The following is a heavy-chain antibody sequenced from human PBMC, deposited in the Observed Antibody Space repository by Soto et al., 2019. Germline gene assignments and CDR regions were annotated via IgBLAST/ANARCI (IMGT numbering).Heavy chain of an antibody. V-gene: IGHV3-23*01. D-gene: IGHD5-12*01. CDR2: VSGGDGST. CDR1: GFTFSTYT. CDR3: TKQGYYWYFDI. Sequence: EGQLLESGGGLVQPGGSLRLSCAASGFTFSTYTMHWVRQAPGKGLEWVSGVSGGDGSTYYADSLKGRFSISRDNAKNTVDLQINSLPAEDTAVYYCTKQGYYWYFDIWGRGTLVTVSS. J-gene: IGHJ2*01.